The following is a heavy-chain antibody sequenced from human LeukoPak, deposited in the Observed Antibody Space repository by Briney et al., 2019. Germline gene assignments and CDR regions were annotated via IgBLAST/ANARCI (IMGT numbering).Heavy chain of an antibody. Sequence: SVKVSCKASGYTFTSYGISWVRQAPGQGLEWMGGIIPIFGTANYAQKFQGRVTITADESTSTAYMELSSLRSEDTAVYYCARSTMIVVVITSTTETSFDYWGQGTLVTVSS. CDR2: IIPIFGTA. V-gene: IGHV1-69*13. J-gene: IGHJ4*02. CDR3: ARSTMIVVVITSTTETSFDY. CDR1: GYTFTSYG. D-gene: IGHD3-22*01.